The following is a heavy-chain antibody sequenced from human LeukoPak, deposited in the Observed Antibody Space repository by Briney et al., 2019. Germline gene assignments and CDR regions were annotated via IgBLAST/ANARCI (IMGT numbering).Heavy chain of an antibody. V-gene: IGHV3-23*01. CDR2: ISGSGGST. CDR1: GFTFRDYA. Sequence: PGRSLRLSCAASGFTFRDYAMSWVRLAPGKGLEWVSAISGSGGSTYYADSVKGRFTISRDNSKNTLYLQMNSLRAEDTAVYYCAKELTRVVVARNPDYWGQGTLVTVSS. D-gene: IGHD2-15*01. J-gene: IGHJ4*02. CDR3: AKELTRVVVARNPDY.